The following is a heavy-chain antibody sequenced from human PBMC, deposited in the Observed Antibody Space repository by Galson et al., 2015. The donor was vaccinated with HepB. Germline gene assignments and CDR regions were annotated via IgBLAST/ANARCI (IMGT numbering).Heavy chain of an antibody. J-gene: IGHJ6*03. CDR1: GYTFTSYG. Sequence: SVKVSCKASGYTFTSYGISWVRQAPGQGLEWMGWISAYNGNTNYAQKLQGRVTMTTDTSTSTAYMELRSLRSDDTAVYYCARGGLTRGSGYYSYYYYYMDVWGKGTTVTVSS. D-gene: IGHD3-3*01. V-gene: IGHV1-18*01. CDR3: ARGGLTRGSGYYSYYYYYMDV. CDR2: ISAYNGNT.